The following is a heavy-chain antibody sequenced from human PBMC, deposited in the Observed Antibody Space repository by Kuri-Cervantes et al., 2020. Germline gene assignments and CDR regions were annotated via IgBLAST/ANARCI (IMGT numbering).Heavy chain of an antibody. J-gene: IGHJ3*02. CDR1: GFTFDDYG. CDR3: AKTQSGDYGVSRRGSFSDAFDI. D-gene: IGHD4-17*01. V-gene: IGHV3-20*04. Sequence: GGSLRLSCAASGFTFDDYGMSWVRQAPGKGLEWVSGINWNGGSTGYADSVKGRFTISRDNAKNSLYLQMNSLRAEDTALYYCAKTQSGDYGVSRRGSFSDAFDIWGQGTMVTVSS. CDR2: INWNGGST.